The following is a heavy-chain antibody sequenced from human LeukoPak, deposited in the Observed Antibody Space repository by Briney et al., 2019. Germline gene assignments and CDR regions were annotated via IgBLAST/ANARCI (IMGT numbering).Heavy chain of an antibody. Sequence: ASVKLSCKASGYTFTGYYMHWMRQPPGPGLEGMGGINPNSGGTNYAQKFHCRVTMTRDTSIGTAYMELSRPRSDDTAVYYCAKAGLVDTANDEDYFDDWGQGTLVTVSS. D-gene: IGHD5-18*01. J-gene: IGHJ4*02. CDR3: AKAGLVDTANDEDYFDD. CDR2: INPNSGGT. CDR1: GYTFTGYY. V-gene: IGHV1-2*02.